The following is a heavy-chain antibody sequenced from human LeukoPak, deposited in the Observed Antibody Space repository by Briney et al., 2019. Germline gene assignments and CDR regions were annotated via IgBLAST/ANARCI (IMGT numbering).Heavy chain of an antibody. V-gene: IGHV3-23*01. D-gene: IGHD4-17*01. CDR1: GFTFSTYA. Sequence: GGSLRLSCAASGFTFSTYAMSWVRQAPGKGLEWVSVISNSGGSTYYADSVEGRFTISRDNSKNTLYLQMNSLRAEDTAIYYCAKDRRMTTVTCLDYWGQGTLVTVSS. CDR2: ISNSGGST. CDR3: AKDRRMTTVTCLDY. J-gene: IGHJ4*02.